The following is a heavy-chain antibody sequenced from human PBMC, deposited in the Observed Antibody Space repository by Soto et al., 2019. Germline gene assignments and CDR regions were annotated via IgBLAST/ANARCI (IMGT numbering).Heavy chain of an antibody. V-gene: IGHV1-69*12. CDR2: IVPMIGTA. CDR3: ARDGDPQSAFWSGPLGGGRFDP. Sequence: QVQLVQSGAEVKKPGSAVNVSCKTSGVTFGNCAVTWVRQAPGQGLEWLGGIVPMIGTANYAQKFQGRVTITADDSTITAYKELSSLNTDDTAVYYCARDGDPQSAFWSGPLGGGRFDPCGQGTLVTVSS. J-gene: IGHJ5*02. D-gene: IGHD3-3*01. CDR1: GVTFGNCA.